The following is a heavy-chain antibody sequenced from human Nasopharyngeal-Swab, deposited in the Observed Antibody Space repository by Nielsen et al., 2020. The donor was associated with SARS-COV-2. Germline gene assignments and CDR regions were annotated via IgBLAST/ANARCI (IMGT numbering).Heavy chain of an antibody. J-gene: IGHJ4*02. CDR1: GFTFSSYG. V-gene: IGHV3-33*01. Sequence: GESLKISCAASGFTFSSYGMHWVRQAPGKGLEWVAVIWYDGSNKYYADSVKGRFTISRDNSKNTLYLQMNSLRAEDTAVYYCARDLDSGSSDYWGQGTLVTVSS. CDR3: ARDLDSGSSDY. CDR2: IWYDGSNK. D-gene: IGHD1-26*01.